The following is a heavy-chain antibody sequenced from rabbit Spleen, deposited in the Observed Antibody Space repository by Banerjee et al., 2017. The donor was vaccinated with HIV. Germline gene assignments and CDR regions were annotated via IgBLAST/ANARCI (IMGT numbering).Heavy chain of an antibody. V-gene: IGHV1S45*01. CDR3: ARYVNGGYNL. D-gene: IGHD2-1*01. J-gene: IGHJ4*01. CDR1: GFSFSSSDY. Sequence: QEQLVESGGGLVEPGASLTLLCTASGFSFSSSDYMCWVRQAPGKGLEWISCIAGDSSGFTYSATWAKGRFTCSKTSSTTVTLQMTSLTAADTATYLCARYVNGGYNLWGPGTLVTVS. CDR2: IAGDSSGFT.